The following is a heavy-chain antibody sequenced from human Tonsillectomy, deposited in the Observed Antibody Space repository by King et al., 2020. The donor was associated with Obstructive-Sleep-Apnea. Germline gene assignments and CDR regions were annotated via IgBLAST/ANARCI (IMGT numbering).Heavy chain of an antibody. CDR3: ARGDIVATTFLDY. V-gene: IGHV4-39*01. Sequence: QLQESGPGLVEPSETLSLTCTVSGGSISSSSYYWGWIRQPPGKGLEWIGSIYYSGSTYYNPSLKSRVTISVDTSKNQFSLKLSPVTAADTAVYYCARGDIVATTFLDYWGQGTLVTVSS. CDR2: IYYSGST. J-gene: IGHJ4*02. D-gene: IGHD5-12*01. CDR1: GGSISSSSYY.